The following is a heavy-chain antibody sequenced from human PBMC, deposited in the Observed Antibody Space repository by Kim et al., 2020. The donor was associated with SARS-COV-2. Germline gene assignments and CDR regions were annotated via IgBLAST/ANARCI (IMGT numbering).Heavy chain of an antibody. Sequence: SRVTISVDTSKNQFSLKLSSVTAADTAVYYCARVSRVEMATIYYYYYMDVWGKGTTVTVSS. V-gene: IGHV4-59*01. D-gene: IGHD5-12*01. J-gene: IGHJ6*03. CDR3: ARVSRVEMATIYYYYYMDV.